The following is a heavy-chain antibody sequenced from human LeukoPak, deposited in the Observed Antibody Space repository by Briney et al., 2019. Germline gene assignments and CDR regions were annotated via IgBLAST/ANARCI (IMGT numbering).Heavy chain of an antibody. CDR3: ASHRAGPTDY. V-gene: IGHV4-34*01. CDR2: INHSGST. J-gene: IGHJ4*02. Sequence: PSETLSLTCAVYGGSFSGYYWSWIRQPPGKGLEWIGEINHSGSTNYNPSLKSRVTISVDTPKNQFSLKLSSVTAADTAVYYCASHRAGPTDYWGQGTLVTVSS. CDR1: GGSFSGYY.